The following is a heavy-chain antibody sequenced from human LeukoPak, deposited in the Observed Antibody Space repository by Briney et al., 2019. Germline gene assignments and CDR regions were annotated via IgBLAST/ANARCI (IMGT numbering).Heavy chain of an antibody. CDR2: ISYDGSNK. D-gene: IGHD3-22*01. CDR1: GFTFSSYA. CDR3: ARADSSGLNAFDI. Sequence: GGSLRLSCAASGFTFSSYAMHWVRQAPGKGLEGVAVISYDGSNKYYADSVKGRFTISRDNSKNTLYLQMNSLRAEDTAVYYCARADSSGLNAFDIWGQGTMVTVSS. V-gene: IGHV3-30-3*01. J-gene: IGHJ3*02.